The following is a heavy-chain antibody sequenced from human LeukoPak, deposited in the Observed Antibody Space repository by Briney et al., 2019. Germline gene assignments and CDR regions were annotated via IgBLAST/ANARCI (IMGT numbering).Heavy chain of an antibody. V-gene: IGHV3-48*03. J-gene: IGHJ4*02. CDR2: ISSSGSTI. D-gene: IGHD3-10*01. CDR1: GFTFSSYE. Sequence: PGGSLRLSCAASGFTFSSYEMNWVRQAPGKGLEWVSYISSSGSTIYYADSVKGRFTISRDNAKNSLYLQMNSLRAEDTAVYYCARRFESIDYWGQGTLVTVSS. CDR3: ARRFESIDY.